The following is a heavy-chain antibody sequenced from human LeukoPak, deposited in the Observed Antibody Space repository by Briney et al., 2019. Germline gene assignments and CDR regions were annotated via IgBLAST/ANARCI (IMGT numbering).Heavy chain of an antibody. J-gene: IGHJ6*04. CDR2: TYYRSKWYN. D-gene: IGHD6-19*01. CDR3: ARSRSGWYPDYYYYYGMDV. V-gene: IGHV6-1*01. Sequence: SQTLSLTCAISGDSVSSYSAAWNWIRQSPSRGLEWLGRTYYRSKWYNDYAVSVKSRITINPDTSKNQFSLQLNSVTPEDTAVYYCARSRSGWYPDYYYYYGMDVWGKGTTVTVSS. CDR1: GDSVSSYSAA.